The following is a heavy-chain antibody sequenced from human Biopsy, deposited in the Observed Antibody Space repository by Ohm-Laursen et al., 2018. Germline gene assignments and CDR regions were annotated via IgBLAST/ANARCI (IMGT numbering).Heavy chain of an antibody. CDR2: VFYPGNT. CDR1: GGSVTNRNYC. Sequence: SETLSLTCPVSGGSVTNRNYCWSWIRQSPGKKLEWIGYVFYPGNTNYNPSLRSRVTISVDTSKNQFSLKLSSVTAADTAVYYCARDFCDTTSCYPQNWGQGTLVTVSS. J-gene: IGHJ4*02. CDR3: ARDFCDTTSCYPQN. V-gene: IGHV4-61*01. D-gene: IGHD2-2*01.